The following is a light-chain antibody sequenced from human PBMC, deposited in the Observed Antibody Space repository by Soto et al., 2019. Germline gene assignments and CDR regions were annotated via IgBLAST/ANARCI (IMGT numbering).Light chain of an antibody. CDR2: GAS. Sequence: EIVMTQSPATLSVSPGERATLSCRASLSVSSNLAWYQQKPVQAPRLLIYGASTGATGIPARVSGSGSGTEFTLTISSLQSEDFAVYYCQQYNNWPLTFGAGTQVEIK. CDR3: QQYNNWPLT. CDR1: LSVSSN. V-gene: IGKV3-15*01. J-gene: IGKJ4*01.